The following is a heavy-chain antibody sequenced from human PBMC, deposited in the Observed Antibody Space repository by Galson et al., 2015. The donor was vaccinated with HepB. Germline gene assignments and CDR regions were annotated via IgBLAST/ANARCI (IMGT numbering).Heavy chain of an antibody. J-gene: IGHJ3*02. D-gene: IGHD6-13*01. CDR1: GFTFSSYG. V-gene: IGHV3-30*18. CDR2: ISYDGSNK. CDR3: ANAEDFSSSWTGDAFDI. Sequence: YLRLSCAASGFTFSSYGMHWVRQAPGKGLEWVAVISYDGSNKYYADSVKGRFTISRDNSKNTLYLQMNSLRAGDTAVYYCANAEDFSSSWTGDAFDIWGQGTMVTVSS.